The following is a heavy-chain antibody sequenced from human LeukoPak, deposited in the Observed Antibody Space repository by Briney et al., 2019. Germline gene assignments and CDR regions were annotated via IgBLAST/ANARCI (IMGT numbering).Heavy chain of an antibody. D-gene: IGHD1-26*01. J-gene: IGHJ4*02. CDR2: ISSSGRTI. V-gene: IGHV3-48*03. CDR1: GFTFSSYA. CDR3: VRREGFFYYFDY. Sequence: PGGSLRLSCSASGFTFSSYAMHWVRQAPGKGLEWVSYISSSGRTIYYADSVKGRFTISRDNAKNSLYLQMNSLRAEDTAVYYCVRREGFFYYFDYWGQGTLVTVSS.